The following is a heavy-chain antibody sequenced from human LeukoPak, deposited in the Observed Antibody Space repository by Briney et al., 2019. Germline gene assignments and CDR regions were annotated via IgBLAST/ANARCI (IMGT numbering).Heavy chain of an antibody. CDR2: IYYSGST. V-gene: IGHV4-30-4*08. CDR1: GGSISSGDYY. J-gene: IGHJ4*02. Sequence: SETLSLTCTVSGGSISSGDYYWSWIRQPPGKGLEWIGYIYYSGSTYYNPSLKSRVTISVDTSKNQFSLKLSSATAADTAVYYCARGRVYGDYAFDYWGQGTLVTVSS. CDR3: ARGRVYGDYAFDY. D-gene: IGHD4-17*01.